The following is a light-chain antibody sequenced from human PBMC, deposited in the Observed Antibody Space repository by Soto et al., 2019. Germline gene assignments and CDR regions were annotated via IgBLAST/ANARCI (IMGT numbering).Light chain of an antibody. V-gene: IGKV4-1*01. CDR3: QQYYSKPLT. Sequence: DIVMTQSPDSLAVSLGERATINCKSSQSALYSANNKNYLGWYQQKVGQPPKLVIYWASTRESGVPDRFSGSGSGTDFTLTISSLQAEDVAVYYCQQYYSKPLTFGGGTKVEIK. CDR2: WAS. J-gene: IGKJ4*01. CDR1: QSALYSANNKNY.